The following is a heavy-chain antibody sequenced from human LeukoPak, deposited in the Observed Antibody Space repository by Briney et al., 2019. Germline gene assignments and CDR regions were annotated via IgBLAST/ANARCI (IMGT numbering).Heavy chain of an antibody. V-gene: IGHV4-30-2*01. CDR1: GGSISSGGYS. J-gene: IGHJ4*02. CDR3: ARGKGYCSGGSCYKGIFDY. CDR2: IYHSGST. D-gene: IGHD2-15*01. Sequence: SETLSLTCAVSGGSISSGGYSWSWIWQPPGKGLEWIGYIYHSGSTYYNPSLKSRVTISVDRSKNQFSLKLGSVTAADTAVYYCARGKGYCSGGSCYKGIFDYWGQGTLVTVSS.